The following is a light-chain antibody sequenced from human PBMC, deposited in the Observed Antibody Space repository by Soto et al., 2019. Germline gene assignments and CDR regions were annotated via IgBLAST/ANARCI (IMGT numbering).Light chain of an antibody. Sequence: DIVLTQSPGTLSLSPGERATLSCRASQTVSSSYLAWYQQKPGQAPRLLIYGESNRATGIPDRFSGSGSGTDFTLTISRLEPGDFAVYYCQQYDSSSYIFGQGTKLEIK. CDR3: QQYDSSSYI. J-gene: IGKJ2*01. V-gene: IGKV3-20*01. CDR2: GES. CDR1: QTVSSSY.